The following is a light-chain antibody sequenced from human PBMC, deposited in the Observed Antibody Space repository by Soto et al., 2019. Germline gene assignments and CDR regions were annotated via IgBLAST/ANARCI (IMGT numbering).Light chain of an antibody. CDR3: QQYNSYSYT. V-gene: IGKV1-5*03. CDR1: QSISSW. Sequence: DIQMTQSPSTLSASVGDRVTITCRASQSISSWLAWYQQKPGKAPKLLIYTASNLESGVPSRFSGSGSGTEFTLTISSLQPDDFATYYCQQYNSYSYTFGQGTKVDIK. J-gene: IGKJ2*01. CDR2: TAS.